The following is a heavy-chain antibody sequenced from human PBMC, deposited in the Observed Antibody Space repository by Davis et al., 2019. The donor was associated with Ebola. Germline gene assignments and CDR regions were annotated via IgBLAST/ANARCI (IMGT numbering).Heavy chain of an antibody. CDR2: IRSKAYGGTT. CDR3: TRDPVLRAGMDV. Sequence: PGGSLRPSFTAPGFTSGDYAMSWFRQAPGKGLEWVGFIRSKAYGGTTEYAASVKGRFTISRDDSKSIAYLQMNSLKTEDTAVYYCTRDPVLRAGMDVWGQGTTVTVAS. V-gene: IGHV3-49*03. J-gene: IGHJ6*02. CDR1: GFTSGDYA. D-gene: IGHD2/OR15-2a*01.